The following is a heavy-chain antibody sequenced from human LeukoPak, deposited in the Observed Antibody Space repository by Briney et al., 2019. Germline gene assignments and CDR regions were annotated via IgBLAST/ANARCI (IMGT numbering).Heavy chain of an antibody. CDR1: GFTFSTYA. D-gene: IGHD4-17*01. CDR3: ASRGATATTLYYFDN. Sequence: GRSLRLSCAASGFTFSTYAMHWVRQAPGKGLEWVALISYDGSNKNYADSVKGRFTISRDNSKSTLFLQMNSLRAEDTAVYYCASRGATATTLYYFDNWGQGTLVTVSS. V-gene: IGHV3-30*04. CDR2: ISYDGSNK. J-gene: IGHJ4*02.